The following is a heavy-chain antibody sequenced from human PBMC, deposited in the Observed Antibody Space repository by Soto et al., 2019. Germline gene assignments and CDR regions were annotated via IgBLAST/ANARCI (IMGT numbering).Heavy chain of an antibody. CDR2: IKTDATSI. V-gene: IGHV3-74*01. CDR1: GCTFSSHW. J-gene: IGHJ4*02. CDR3: VRERSSLTVSAGVY. Sequence: GGSLRLSCAASGCTFSSHWMHGGRQVPGKGLVWVSRIKTDATSISYADSVKGRFTVSRDKAKRTLYLQMNSLRAEDTALYSCVRERSSLTVSAGVYWAQGT. D-gene: IGHD1-20*01.